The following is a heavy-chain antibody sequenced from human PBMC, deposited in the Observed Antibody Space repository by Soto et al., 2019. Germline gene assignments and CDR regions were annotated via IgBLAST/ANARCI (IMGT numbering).Heavy chain of an antibody. J-gene: IGHJ6*02. CDR1: GFTFSSYG. CDR3: ATSYGDMTHGNYYYYGMDV. V-gene: IGHV3-33*01. CDR2: IWYDGSNK. D-gene: IGHD4-17*01. Sequence: PGGSLRLSCAASGFTFSSYGMHWVGQAPGKGLEWVAVIWYDGSNKYYADSVKGRFTISRDNSKNTLYLQMNSLRAEDTAVYYCATSYGDMTHGNYYYYGMDVWGQGTTVTVS.